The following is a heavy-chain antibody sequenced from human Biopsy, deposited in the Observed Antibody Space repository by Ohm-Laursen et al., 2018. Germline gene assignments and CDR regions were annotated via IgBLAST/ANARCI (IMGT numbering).Heavy chain of an antibody. CDR1: GGTLSKYA. CDR2: IIAPSGTT. J-gene: IGHJ6*02. V-gene: IGHV1-69*13. Sequence: SVKVSCKTFGGTLSKYAMSWVRQAPGQGLGWLGVIIAPSGTTNSAQRFQGRLSITADESATSVYMELSSLTSEDTAVYYCARTGTYYHDSSLYYFYGLDLWGQGSTVTVFS. D-gene: IGHD3-22*01. CDR3: ARTGTYYHDSSLYYFYGLDL.